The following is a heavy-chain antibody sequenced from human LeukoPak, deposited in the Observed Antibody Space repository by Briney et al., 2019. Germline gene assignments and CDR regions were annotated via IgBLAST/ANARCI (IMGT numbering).Heavy chain of an antibody. CDR2: ISGSGGST. CDR3: AKGFYDFWSGSNWFDP. D-gene: IGHD3-3*01. J-gene: IGHJ5*02. Sequence: PGGSLRLSCAASGFTFSSYAMSWVRQAPGKGLEWVSAISGSGGSTYYADSVKGRFTISRDNSKNTLYLQMNSLRAEDTAVYYCAKGFYDFWSGSNWFDPWGQGTLVTVSS. CDR1: GFTFSSYA. V-gene: IGHV3-23*01.